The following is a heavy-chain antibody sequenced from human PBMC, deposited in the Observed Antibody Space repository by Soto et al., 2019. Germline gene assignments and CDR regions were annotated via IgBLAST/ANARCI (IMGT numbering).Heavy chain of an antibody. CDR2: ISSSSSYI. CDR3: ARDGSITYYDILTGRGRSWFDP. J-gene: IGHJ5*02. CDR1: GFTFSSYS. Sequence: EVQLVESGGGLVKPGGSLRLSCAASGFTFSSYSMNWVRQAPGKGLEWVSSISSSSSYIYYADSVKGRFTISRDNAKNSLYLQMNSLRAEDTAVYYCARDGSITYYDILTGRGRSWFDPWGQGALVTVSS. D-gene: IGHD3-9*01. V-gene: IGHV3-21*01.